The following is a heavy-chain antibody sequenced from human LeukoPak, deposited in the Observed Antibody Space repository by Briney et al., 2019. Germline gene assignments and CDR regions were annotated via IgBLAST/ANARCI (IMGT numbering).Heavy chain of an antibody. V-gene: IGHV3-23*01. Sequence: GGSLRLSCAASGFTFRSYAMSWVRQAPGKGLEWVSAISGSGGSTYYADSVKGRFTISRDNSQNTLYLQMNSLRAEDTAVYYCAKSGSLYYFDYWGQGTLVTVSS. D-gene: IGHD6-19*01. J-gene: IGHJ4*02. CDR1: GFTFRSYA. CDR3: AKSGSLYYFDY. CDR2: ISGSGGST.